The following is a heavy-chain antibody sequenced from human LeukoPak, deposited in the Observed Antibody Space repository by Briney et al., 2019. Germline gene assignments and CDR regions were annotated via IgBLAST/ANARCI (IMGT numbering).Heavy chain of an antibody. J-gene: IGHJ4*02. CDR3: ARDRYDILTGYRNFDY. CDR2: IYYSGST. V-gene: IGHV4-59*01. Sequence: KPSETLSLTCTVSGGSISSYYWSWIRQPPGKGLEWIGYIYYSGSTNYNPSLKSRVTISVDTSKNQFSLKLSSVTAADTAVYYCARDRYDILTGYRNFDYWGQGTLVTVSS. CDR1: GGSISSYY. D-gene: IGHD3-9*01.